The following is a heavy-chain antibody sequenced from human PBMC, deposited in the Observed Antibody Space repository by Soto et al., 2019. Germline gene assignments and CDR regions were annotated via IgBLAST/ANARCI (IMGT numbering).Heavy chain of an antibody. Sequence: SETLSLTCTVSGGSISSYYWSWIRQPPGKGLEWIGYIYYSGSTNYNPSLKSRVTISVDTSKNQFSLKLSSVTAADTAVYYCAREDCSGGSCKTDSWGQGTLVTVSS. J-gene: IGHJ4*02. CDR3: AREDCSGGSCKTDS. D-gene: IGHD2-15*01. CDR1: GGSISSYY. V-gene: IGHV4-59*01. CDR2: IYYSGST.